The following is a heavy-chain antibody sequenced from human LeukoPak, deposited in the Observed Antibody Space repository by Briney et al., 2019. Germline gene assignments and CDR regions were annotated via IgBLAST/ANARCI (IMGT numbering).Heavy chain of an antibody. Sequence: PSETLSLTCAVSGGSISSGGYSWSWIRQPPGKGLEWIGYIYHSGSTYYNPSLKSRVTISVDRSKNQFSLKLSSVTAADTAVYYCARYWALHWFDPWGQGTLVTVSS. V-gene: IGHV4-30-2*01. J-gene: IGHJ5*02. CDR2: IYHSGST. D-gene: IGHD2-8*02. CDR1: GGSISSGGYS. CDR3: ARYWALHWFDP.